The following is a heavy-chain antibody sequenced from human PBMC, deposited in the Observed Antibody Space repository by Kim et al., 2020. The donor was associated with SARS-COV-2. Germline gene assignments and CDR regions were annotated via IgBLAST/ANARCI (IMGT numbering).Heavy chain of an antibody. J-gene: IGHJ4*02. Sequence: GGSLRLSCAASGFTFRKYCMHWVRQAPGKGPVWVSRINTDGKNTIYADSVKDRFTISRDNAENTLYLQLNNLRVEDTAVYYCARDQTEAGPTTFDYWGQGTLVTVSS. D-gene: IGHD6-13*01. CDR3: ARDQTEAGPTTFDY. V-gene: IGHV3-74*01. CDR2: INTDGKNT. CDR1: GFTFRKYC.